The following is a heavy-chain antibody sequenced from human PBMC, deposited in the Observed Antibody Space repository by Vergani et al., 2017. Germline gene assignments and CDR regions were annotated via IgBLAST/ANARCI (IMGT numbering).Heavy chain of an antibody. CDR3: AKGTGYSSSWYYFDY. J-gene: IGHJ4*02. D-gene: IGHD6-13*01. Sequence: EVQLVESGGGVVRPGGSLRLSCAASGFTFDDYGMSWVRQAPGKGLEWVSAISGSGGSTYYADSVKGRFTISRDNSKNTLYLQMNSLRAEDTAVYYCAKGTGYSSSWYYFDYWGQGTLVTVSS. V-gene: IGHV3-23*04. CDR2: ISGSGGST. CDR1: GFTFDDYG.